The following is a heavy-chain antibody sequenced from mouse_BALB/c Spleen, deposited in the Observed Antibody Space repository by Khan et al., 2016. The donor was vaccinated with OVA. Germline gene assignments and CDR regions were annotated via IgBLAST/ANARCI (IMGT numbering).Heavy chain of an antibody. J-gene: IGHJ4*01. V-gene: IGHV2-6-1*01. CDR2: IGSDGST. Sequence: QVQLKESGPGLVAPSQSLSITCTISGFSLTNYGVHWVRQPPGKGLEWLVVIGSDGSTTYNSALKSRLSISKDNSKSQVFLKMNSLQTDDTAMYYCARQPYYHYNIMDYWGQGTSVTVSS. CDR3: ARQPYYHYNIMDY. D-gene: IGHD2-10*01. CDR1: GFSLTNYG.